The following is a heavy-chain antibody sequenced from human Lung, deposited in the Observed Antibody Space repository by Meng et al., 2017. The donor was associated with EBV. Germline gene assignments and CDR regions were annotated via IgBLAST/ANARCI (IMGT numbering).Heavy chain of an antibody. V-gene: IGHV3-15*01. CDR3: TRWSYGGTAY. Sequence: EVQLVVSGGGLIMPGGSLRLSCAASGFTFRNGWMSWVRQAPGKGLEWVGRIKSKTDGGTTDYAAPVKGRFTISRDDSKNTLYLQMNSLKTEDTAVYYCTRWSYGGTAYRGQGTLVTVSS. CDR1: GFTFRNGW. J-gene: IGHJ4*02. D-gene: IGHD4-23*01. CDR2: IKSKTDGGTT.